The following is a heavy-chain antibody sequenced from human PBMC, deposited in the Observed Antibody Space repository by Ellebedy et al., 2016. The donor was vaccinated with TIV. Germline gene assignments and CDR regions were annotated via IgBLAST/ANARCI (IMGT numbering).Heavy chain of an antibody. CDR2: ISNDGSRT. J-gene: IGHJ4*02. CDR3: ARWGYSNGYDY. D-gene: IGHD5-18*01. CDR1: GFTFTTYA. V-gene: IGHV3-74*01. Sequence: GESLKISXAASGFTFTTYAMYWVRQAPGKGLVWVSRISNDGSRTNYADSVKGRFTISRDNAKNTLFLQMNSLRAEDTAVYYCARWGYSNGYDYWGQGTLVTVSS.